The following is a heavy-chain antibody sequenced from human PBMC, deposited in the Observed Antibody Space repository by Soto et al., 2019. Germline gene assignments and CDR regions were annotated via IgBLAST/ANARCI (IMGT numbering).Heavy chain of an antibody. D-gene: IGHD2-15*01. J-gene: IGHJ6*02. CDR2: ISSSGVTK. CDR3: VRDEGSIAAKRGMGV. Sequence: GYRRLSCEASGFTFSRYNMNWVRQAPGKGLEWVAYISSSGVTKYYADSVKGRFTITRDNANNSLSLQVNSLRDEDTAVYYCVRDEGSIAAKRGMGVWGQGTTVTVCS. V-gene: IGHV3-48*02. CDR1: GFTFSRYN.